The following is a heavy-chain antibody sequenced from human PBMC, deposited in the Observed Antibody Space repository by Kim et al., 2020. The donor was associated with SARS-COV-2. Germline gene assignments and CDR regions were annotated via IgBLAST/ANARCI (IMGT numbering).Heavy chain of an antibody. Sequence: SPSLKSRLTITKDTSKNQVVLTMTNMDPVDTATYYCAHRPTMVHQWGFDLWGQGTLVTVSS. J-gene: IGHJ5*02. D-gene: IGHD3-10*01. V-gene: IGHV2-5*01. CDR3: AHRPTMVHQWGFDL.